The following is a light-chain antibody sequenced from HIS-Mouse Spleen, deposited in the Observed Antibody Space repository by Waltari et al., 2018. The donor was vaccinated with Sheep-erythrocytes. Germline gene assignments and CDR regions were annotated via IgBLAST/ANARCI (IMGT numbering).Light chain of an antibody. CDR3: CSYAGSYNHV. J-gene: IGLJ1*01. CDR2: DVR. V-gene: IGLV2-11*01. CDR1: SSDAGGYNH. Sequence: QSALTQPRSVSGSPGQSVTISCTGTSSDAGGYNHVSWYQQHPGKAPKLMIYDVRKRPSGVPDRFSGSKSGNTASLTISGLQAEDEADYYCCSYAGSYNHVFATGTKVTVL.